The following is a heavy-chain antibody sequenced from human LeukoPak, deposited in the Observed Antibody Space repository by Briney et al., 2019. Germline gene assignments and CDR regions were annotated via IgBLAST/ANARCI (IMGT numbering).Heavy chain of an antibody. Sequence: GGSLRLSCAASRFTFSNYAMTWVRQAPGKGLERVSTIGGSGVSIYYADSVKGRFTISRDNSRNTVYLQMDSLRAEDTALYYCAKGGVSGWFYFDFWGQGTLVTVSS. CDR3: AKGGVSGWFYFDF. J-gene: IGHJ4*02. V-gene: IGHV3-23*01. CDR1: RFTFSNYA. D-gene: IGHD6-19*01. CDR2: IGGSGVSI.